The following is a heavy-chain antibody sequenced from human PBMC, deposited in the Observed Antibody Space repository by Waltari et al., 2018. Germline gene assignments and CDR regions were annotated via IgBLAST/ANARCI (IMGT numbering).Heavy chain of an antibody. Sequence: EVQLVESGGGLVQPGGSLRLSCAASGFTFSSYWMSWVRQAPGKGLANRKQDGSEKYYVDSVKGRFTISRDNAKNSLYLQMNSLRAEDTAVYYCARGPFKKHIVVGFPYYFDYWGQGTLVTVSS. D-gene: IGHD2-21*01. V-gene: IGHV3-7*01. CDR1: GFTFSSYW. J-gene: IGHJ4*02. CDR3: ARGPFKKHIVVGFPYYFDY. CDR2: RKQDGSEK.